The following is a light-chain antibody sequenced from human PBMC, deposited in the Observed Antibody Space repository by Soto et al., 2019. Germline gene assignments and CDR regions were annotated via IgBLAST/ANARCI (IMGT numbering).Light chain of an antibody. CDR3: QQYGSSPRT. V-gene: IGKV3-20*01. CDR2: GAS. J-gene: IGKJ1*01. CDR1: QSVSSSY. Sequence: EIVLTQSPGTLSSSPGERATLSCRASQSVSSSYLAWYQQKPGQAPRLLIYGASSRATGIPDRFSGSGSGTDSTLTISRLEPEDVAVYYCQQYGSSPRTFGQGTKVEIK.